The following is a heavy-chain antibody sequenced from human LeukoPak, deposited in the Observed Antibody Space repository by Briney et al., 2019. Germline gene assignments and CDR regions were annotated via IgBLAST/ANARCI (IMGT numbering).Heavy chain of an antibody. D-gene: IGHD5-18*01. Sequence: GGSLRLSCAASGFTFSSYAMSGVRQAPGKGLEWGSAISGSGGSTYYADSVKGRFTISRDNSKNTLYLQMNSLRAEDTAVYYCAKDLVDTAMVTDYWGQGTLVTVSS. CDR3: AKDLVDTAMVTDY. CDR1: GFTFSSYA. CDR2: ISGSGGST. J-gene: IGHJ4*02. V-gene: IGHV3-23*01.